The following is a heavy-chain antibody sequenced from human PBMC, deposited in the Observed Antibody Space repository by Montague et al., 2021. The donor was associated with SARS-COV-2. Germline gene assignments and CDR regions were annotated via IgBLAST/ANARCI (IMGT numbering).Heavy chain of an antibody. CDR1: GGSFSGYY. CDR3: ARGPHSLRYRYNWFDP. CDR2: INHSGST. D-gene: IGHD3-16*02. J-gene: IGHJ5*02. V-gene: IGHV4-34*01. Sequence: SETLSLTCAVYGGSFSGYYWSWIRQPPGKGLEWIGEINHSGSTNYNPSLKSRVTISVDTSKNQFSRKLSSVTAADTAVYYCARGPHSLRYRYNWFDPWGQGTLVTVSS.